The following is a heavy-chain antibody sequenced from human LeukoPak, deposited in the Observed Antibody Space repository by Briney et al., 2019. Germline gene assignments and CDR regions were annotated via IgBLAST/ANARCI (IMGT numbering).Heavy chain of an antibody. J-gene: IGHJ3*02. Sequence: GRSLRLSCAASGFTFSSYGMHWVRQAPGKGLGWVAVIWYDGTNKYYADSVKGRFSISRDNSKNPLYLQMNSLRAEERTVYYCVSEKLGTDAFVIWGQGTVVTVSS. CDR2: IWYDGTNK. V-gene: IGHV3-33*01. CDR3: VSEKLGTDAFVI. CDR1: GFTFSSYG. D-gene: IGHD7-27*01.